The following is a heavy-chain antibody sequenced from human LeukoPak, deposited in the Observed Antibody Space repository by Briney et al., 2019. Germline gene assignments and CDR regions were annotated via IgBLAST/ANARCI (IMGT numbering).Heavy chain of an antibody. D-gene: IGHD3-22*01. CDR3: SCDTYYYDSTGVGHWFDP. Sequence: ASVKVSCKASGYTFTGYYIHMVRQAPGQGLEWMGWINPNSGGTNYAQKFQGRVTMTWDTSISTAYMELSILRLDDAAVYYCSCDTYYYDSTGVGHWFDPWGEGALVTVSS. V-gene: IGHV1-2*02. CDR1: GYTFTGYY. J-gene: IGHJ5*02. CDR2: INPNSGGT.